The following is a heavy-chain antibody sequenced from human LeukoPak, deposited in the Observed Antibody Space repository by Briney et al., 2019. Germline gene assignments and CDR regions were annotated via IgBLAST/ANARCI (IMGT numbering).Heavy chain of an antibody. CDR1: GFTVSSTY. J-gene: IGHJ6*02. D-gene: IGHD6-19*01. CDR3: AKDRVSGWSFYYYYYGMDV. Sequence: GGSLRLSCAASGFTVSSTYISWVRQSPGKGLEWVSVVYKDGKMFYIDSVKGRFAISRDTSKNTVYLQMNNLRAEDTAVYYCAKDRVSGWSFYYYYYGMDVWGQGTTVTVSS. V-gene: IGHV3-53*01. CDR2: VYKDGKM.